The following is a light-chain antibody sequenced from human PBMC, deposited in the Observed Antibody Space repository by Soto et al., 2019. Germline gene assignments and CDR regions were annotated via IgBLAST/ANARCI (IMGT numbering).Light chain of an antibody. V-gene: IGLV1-47*01. CDR3: AAWDDNLSVAI. CDR2: KNN. Sequence: QSVLTQPPSVSGTPGQRVSISCSGSNSNIGPNYVYWFQQLPGAAPKLLIYKNNQRPSGVPDRFSGSKSGTSASLAISGLRSEDEGDYYCAAWDDNLSVAIFGGGTTLTVL. J-gene: IGLJ2*01. CDR1: NSNIGPNY.